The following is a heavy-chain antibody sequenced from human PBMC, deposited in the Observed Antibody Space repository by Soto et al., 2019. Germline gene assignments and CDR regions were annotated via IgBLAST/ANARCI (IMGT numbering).Heavy chain of an antibody. V-gene: IGHV4-59*01. J-gene: IGHJ5*02. Sequence: SETLSLTCNVSGGSITGYHWSWIRKPPGKALEWIGYVYNSGSTNYNPSLKSRVTISVDTSKNQFSLKVNSVTAADTAVYYCARRAVVAVTGSLDNWLDPWGQGILVTVSS. CDR2: VYNSGST. CDR3: ARRAVVAVTGSLDNWLDP. D-gene: IGHD2-21*01. CDR1: GGSITGYH.